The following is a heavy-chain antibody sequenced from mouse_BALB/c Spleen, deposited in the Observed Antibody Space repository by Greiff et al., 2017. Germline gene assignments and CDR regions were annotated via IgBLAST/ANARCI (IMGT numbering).Heavy chain of an antibody. J-gene: IGHJ4*01. CDR2: ISSGGSYT. Sequence: EVKLMESGGDLVKPGGSLKLSCAASGFTFSSYGMSWVRQTPDKRLEWVATISSGGSYTYYPDSVKGRFTISRDNAKNTLYLQMSSLKSEDTAMYYCARQVITTHYYAMDYWGQGTSVTVSS. CDR1: GFTFSSYG. V-gene: IGHV5-6*01. D-gene: IGHD1-2*01. CDR3: ARQVITTHYYAMDY.